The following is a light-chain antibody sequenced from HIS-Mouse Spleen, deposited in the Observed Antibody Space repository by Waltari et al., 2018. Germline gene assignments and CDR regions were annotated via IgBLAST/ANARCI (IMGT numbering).Light chain of an antibody. V-gene: IGLV2-14*01. CDR2: EVS. CDR3: SSYTSSSPVV. J-gene: IGLJ2*01. Sequence: QSALTQPASVSGSPGQSITISCTGTSRDVCGYNYVSRYQQHPGKAPKLMIYEVSNRPSGVSNRFSGSKSGNTASLTISGLQAEDEADYYCSSYTSSSPVVFGGGTKLTVL. CDR1: SRDVCGYNY.